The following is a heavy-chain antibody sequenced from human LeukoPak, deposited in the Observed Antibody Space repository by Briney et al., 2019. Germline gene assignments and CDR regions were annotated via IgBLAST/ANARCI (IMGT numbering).Heavy chain of an antibody. J-gene: IGHJ4*02. CDR1: GITLSNYG. CDR2: ISDSGGST. Sequence: GGSLRLSCAVSGITLSNYGMSWVRQAPGKGLEWVPGISDSGGSTNYADSVKGRFTIPRDNPKNTLYLQMNSLRADDTAVYFCAKRGIVIRAVIIVGFHKEAYYFDYWGQEALVTVSP. V-gene: IGHV3-23*01. D-gene: IGHD3-10*01. CDR3: AKRGIVIRAVIIVGFHKEAYYFDY.